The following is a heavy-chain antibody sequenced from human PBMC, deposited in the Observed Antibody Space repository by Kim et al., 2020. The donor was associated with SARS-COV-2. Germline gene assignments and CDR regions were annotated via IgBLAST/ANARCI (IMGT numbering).Heavy chain of an antibody. CDR2: ISSNGGST. D-gene: IGHD4-17*01. CDR3: VKAFEGTTVVTMDYWYFDL. V-gene: IGHV3-64D*09. CDR1: GFTFSSYA. Sequence: GGSLRLSCSASGFTFSSYAMHWVRQAPGKGLEYVSAISSNGGSTYYADSVKGRFTISRDNSKNTLYLQMSSLRAEDTAVYYCVKAFEGTTVVTMDYWYFDLWGRGTLVTVSS. J-gene: IGHJ2*01.